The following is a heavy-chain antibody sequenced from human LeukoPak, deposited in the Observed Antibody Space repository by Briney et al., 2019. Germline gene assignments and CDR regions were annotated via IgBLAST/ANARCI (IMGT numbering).Heavy chain of an antibody. CDR2: INPNSGGT. J-gene: IGHJ4*02. CDR1: GYTFTGYY. D-gene: IGHD1-20*01. Sequence: ASVKVSCKASGYTFTGYYMHWVRQAPGQGLEWMGRINPNSGGTNYAQKFQGRVTMTRDTSISTAYMELSGLRSDDSAIYYCSRYHWPLDYWGQGTLVTVSS. V-gene: IGHV1-2*06. CDR3: SRYHWPLDY.